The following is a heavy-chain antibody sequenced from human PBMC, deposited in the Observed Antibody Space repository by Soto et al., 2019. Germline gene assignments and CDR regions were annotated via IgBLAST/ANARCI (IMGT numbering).Heavy chain of an antibody. V-gene: IGHV5-51*01. CDR3: ARGGYYDFWSGYPSGLLYFDY. CDR1: GYSFTSYW. D-gene: IGHD3-3*01. Sequence: PGESLKISCKGSGYSFTSYWIGWVRQMPGKGLEWMGIIYPGDSDTRYSPSFQGQVTISADKSISTAYLQWSSLKASDTAMYYCARGGYYDFWSGYPSGLLYFDYWGQGTLVTVSS. CDR2: IYPGDSDT. J-gene: IGHJ4*02.